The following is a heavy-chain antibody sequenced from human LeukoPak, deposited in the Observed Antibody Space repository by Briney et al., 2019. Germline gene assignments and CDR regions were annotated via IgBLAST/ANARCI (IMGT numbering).Heavy chain of an antibody. CDR3: ARMGYCSSTSCYIDTY. Sequence: GASVKVSCKASGYTFTSYGISWVRQAPGQGLEWMGWISAYNGNTNYAQKLQGRVTMTTDTSTSTAYMELRSLRSDDMAVYYCARMGYCSSTSCYIDTYWGQGTLVTVSS. D-gene: IGHD2-2*02. CDR2: ISAYNGNT. CDR1: GYTFTSYG. V-gene: IGHV1-18*03. J-gene: IGHJ4*02.